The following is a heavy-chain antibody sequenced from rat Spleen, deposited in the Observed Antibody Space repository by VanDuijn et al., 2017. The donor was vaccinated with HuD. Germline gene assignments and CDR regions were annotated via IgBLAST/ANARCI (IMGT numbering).Heavy chain of an antibody. V-gene: IGHV3-1*01. D-gene: IGHD1-9*01. Sequence: EVQLLESGPGLVKPSQSLSLTCSVTGYSITSNYWDWIRKFPGNKMEWIGHISYSGSTRYNPSLKSRISITRDTSKNQFFLQLNSVTTEDTATYFCASTYYGYISFHYWGQGVMVTVSS. CDR2: ISYSGST. J-gene: IGHJ2*01. CDR1: GYSITSNY. CDR3: ASTYYGYISFHY.